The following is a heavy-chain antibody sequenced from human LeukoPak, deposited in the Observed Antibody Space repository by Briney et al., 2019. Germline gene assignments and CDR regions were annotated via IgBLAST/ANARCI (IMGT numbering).Heavy chain of an antibody. CDR2: INHSGST. J-gene: IGHJ3*02. CDR3: ARGQLTDIVVVVDFGAFDI. D-gene: IGHD2-15*01. Sequence: SETLSLTCTVSGGSLSSYYWNWIRQPPGKGLEWIGEINHSGSTNYNPSLKSRVTISVDTSKNQFSLKLSSVTAADTAVYYCARGQLTDIVVVVDFGAFDIWGQGTMVTVSS. CDR1: GGSLSSYY. V-gene: IGHV4-34*01.